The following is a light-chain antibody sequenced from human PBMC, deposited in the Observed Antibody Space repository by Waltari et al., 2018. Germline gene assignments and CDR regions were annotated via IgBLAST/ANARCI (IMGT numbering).Light chain of an antibody. CDR3: QQRSTWPLT. V-gene: IGKV3-11*01. J-gene: IGKJ4*01. Sequence: EIVLTQSPATLYLSPGERATLSCRASQSVSRYLGWYQQKFGQPPRLLIYDASNRATGIPARFSGSGAETDFTLTISSLATEDFAVYYCQQRSTWPLTFGGGTKVEIK. CDR1: QSVSRY. CDR2: DAS.